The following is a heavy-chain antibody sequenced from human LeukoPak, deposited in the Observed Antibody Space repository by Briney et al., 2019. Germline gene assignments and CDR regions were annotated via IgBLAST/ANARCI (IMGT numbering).Heavy chain of an antibody. Sequence: SETLSLTCTVSGGSISSYYWSWIRQPPGKGLEWIGYIYYSGSTNYNPSLKSRVTISVDTSKNQFSLKLSSVTAADTAVYYCAKSGIAAAGTLYGWGQGTLVTVSS. CDR2: IYYSGST. J-gene: IGHJ4*02. CDR1: GGSISSYY. V-gene: IGHV4-59*01. D-gene: IGHD6-13*01. CDR3: AKSGIAAAGTLYG.